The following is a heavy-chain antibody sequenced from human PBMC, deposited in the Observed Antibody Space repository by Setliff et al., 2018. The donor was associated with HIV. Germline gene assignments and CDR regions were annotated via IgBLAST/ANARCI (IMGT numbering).Heavy chain of an antibody. J-gene: IGHJ6*02. D-gene: IGHD4-17*01. CDR2: VNTDGNSK. CDR3: ARAKIGPAGDRTYYYGMDV. CDR1: GFTFDRFW. Sequence: PGGSLRLSCAASGFTFDRFWMHWVRQAPGKGLEWVSRVNTDGNSKTYADSVKDRFTISRDNGKNTLFLQMNSLKVEDTGVYYCARAKIGPAGDRTYYYGMDVWGQGTTVTVSS. V-gene: IGHV3-74*01.